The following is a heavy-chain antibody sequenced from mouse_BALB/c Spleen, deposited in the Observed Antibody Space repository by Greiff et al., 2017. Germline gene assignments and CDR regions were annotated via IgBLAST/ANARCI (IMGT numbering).Heavy chain of an antibody. CDR2: ISSGGST. D-gene: IGHD2-10*02. CDR3: ARGYGNYFAY. CDR1: GFTFSSYA. Sequence: EVQVVESGGGLVKPGGSLKLSCAASGFTFSSYAMSWVRQTPEKRLEWVASISSGGSTYYPDSVKGRFTISRDNARNILYLQMSSLRSEDTAMYYCARGYGNYFAYWGQGTLVTVSA. J-gene: IGHJ3*01. V-gene: IGHV5-6-5*01.